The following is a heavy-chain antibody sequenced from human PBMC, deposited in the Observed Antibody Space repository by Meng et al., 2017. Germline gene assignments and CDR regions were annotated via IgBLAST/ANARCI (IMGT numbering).Heavy chain of an antibody. Sequence: QVQLWQSWAGLSEPGASVKVSCKASGYTFTSYAMHWVRQGPGQRLEWVGWINAGNVNTKYSQKFQGRVTITRDTSASTAYMELSSLRSEDTAVYYCARDRSRLSTVTLLFDPWGQGTLVTVSS. CDR1: GYTFTSYA. CDR2: INAGNVNT. V-gene: IGHV1-3*01. CDR3: ARDRSRLSTVTLLFDP. J-gene: IGHJ5*02. D-gene: IGHD4-17*01.